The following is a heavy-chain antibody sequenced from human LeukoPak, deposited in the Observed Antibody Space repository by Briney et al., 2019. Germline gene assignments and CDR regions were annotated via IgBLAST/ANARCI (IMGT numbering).Heavy chain of an antibody. CDR2: IIPIFGSA. D-gene: IGHD6-19*01. V-gene: IGHV1-69*13. Sequence: ASVNVSRKASGGTFSSYAISWVRQAPGQGLEWMGGIIPIFGSANYAQKFQGRVTITADESTSTAYMELRSLRSEDTAVYYCARDRRPYAGYSSGSADYWGQGTLVTVS. CDR1: GGTFSSYA. CDR3: ARDRRPYAGYSSGSADY. J-gene: IGHJ4*02.